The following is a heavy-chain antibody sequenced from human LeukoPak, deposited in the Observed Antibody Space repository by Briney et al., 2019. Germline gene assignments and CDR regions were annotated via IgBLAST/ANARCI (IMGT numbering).Heavy chain of an antibody. Sequence: SETLSLTCAVSGGSINNDDYSGSWIRQPPGKGLEWIGYIYHTGSTYYSPSLKSRVTMSVDRSKNQFSLNLSSVTAADTAVYYCARALSSGYDFSYFDYWGQGTLVTVSS. V-gene: IGHV4-30-2*01. CDR1: GGSINNDDYS. D-gene: IGHD5-12*01. J-gene: IGHJ4*02. CDR3: ARALSSGYDFSYFDY. CDR2: IYHTGST.